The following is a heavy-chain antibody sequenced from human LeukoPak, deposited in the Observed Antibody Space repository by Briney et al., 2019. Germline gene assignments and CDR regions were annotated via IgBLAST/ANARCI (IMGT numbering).Heavy chain of an antibody. V-gene: IGHV4-59*12. CDR2: IYDSGST. CDR3: ARGRGYSYGYSFDY. CDR1: GGSINNYY. J-gene: IGHJ4*02. Sequence: PSETLSLTCAVSGGSINNYYWSWIRQPPGKGLEWIGYIYDSGSTNYNSSLKSRVTISVDTSKNQFSLKLSSVTAADTAVYYCARGRGYSYGYSFDYWGQGTLVTVSS. D-gene: IGHD5-18*01.